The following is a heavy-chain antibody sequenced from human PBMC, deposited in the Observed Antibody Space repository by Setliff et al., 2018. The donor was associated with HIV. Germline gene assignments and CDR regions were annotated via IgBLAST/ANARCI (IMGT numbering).Heavy chain of an antibody. J-gene: IGHJ6*02. CDR1: GYTFTSYA. V-gene: IGHV1-3*01. CDR2: IHAGNGYT. D-gene: IGHD2-21*02. Sequence: GASVKVSCKTSGYTFTSYAMHWVRQAPGQRLEWMGWIHAGNGYTKYSQKFQGRVTITADESTSTAYMELSSLRSEDTAVYYCARDIVVVTAIRRPSYYYYGMDVWGQGTTVTVSS. CDR3: ARDIVVVTAIRRPSYYYYGMDV.